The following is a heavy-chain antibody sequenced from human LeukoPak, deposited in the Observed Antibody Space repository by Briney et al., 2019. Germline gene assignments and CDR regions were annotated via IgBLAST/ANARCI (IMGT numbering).Heavy chain of an antibody. J-gene: IGHJ4*02. CDR2: ISDSGGWT. D-gene: IGHD3-10*01. CDR1: GFTFSSYA. V-gene: IGHV3-23*01. CDR3: ARPYCSGSGSSLFDY. Sequence: GGSLRLSCAASGFTFSSYAMSWVRQAPGKGLEWVSTISDSGGWTYSGDSVKGRFTISRDNSKNTLYLQMNSLRAEDTAVYYCARPYCSGSGSSLFDYWGQGSLVTVSS.